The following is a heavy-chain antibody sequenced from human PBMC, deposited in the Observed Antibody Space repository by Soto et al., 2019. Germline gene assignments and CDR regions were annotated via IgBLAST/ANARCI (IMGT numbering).Heavy chain of an antibody. CDR2: IKQDGSEK. J-gene: IGHJ4*02. V-gene: IGHV3-7*03. CDR1: GFTFSSYW. Sequence: GGSLRLSCAASGFTFSSYWMSWVRQAPGKGLEWVANIKQDGSEKYYVDSVKGRFTISRDNAKNSLYLQMNSLRAEDTAVNYCARDSNYYESSGSFDYWGQGTLVTVSS. CDR3: ARDSNYYESSGSFDY. D-gene: IGHD3-22*01.